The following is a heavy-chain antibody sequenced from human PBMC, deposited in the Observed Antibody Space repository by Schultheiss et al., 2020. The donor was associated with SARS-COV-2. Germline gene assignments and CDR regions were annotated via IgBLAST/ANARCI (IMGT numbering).Heavy chain of an antibody. V-gene: IGHV3-33*01. CDR3: ARGGCSSTSCYSYDILTGYYYYYYMDV. Sequence: GGSLRLSCAASGFTFSSYGMHWVRQAPGKGLEWVAVIWYDGSNKYYADSVKGRFTISRDNAKNTLYLQMNSLRAEDTAVYYCARGGCSSTSCYSYDILTGYYYYYYMDVWGKGTTVTVSS. CDR1: GFTFSSYG. J-gene: IGHJ6*03. D-gene: IGHD2-2*02. CDR2: IWYDGSNK.